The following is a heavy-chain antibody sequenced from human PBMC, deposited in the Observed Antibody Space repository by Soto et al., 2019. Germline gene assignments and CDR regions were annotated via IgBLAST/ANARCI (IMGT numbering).Heavy chain of an antibody. CDR1: GGSISSDY. CDR2: IYYSGST. V-gene: IGHV4-59*12. J-gene: IGHJ6*03. Sequence: SETLSLTCTVSGGSISSDYWSWIRQPPGKGLEWIGYIYYSGSTNYNPSLKSRVTISVDTSKNQFSLKLSSVTAADTAVYYCARGSRDWFQVGLPYYYMDVWGKGTTVTVSS. CDR3: ARGSRDWFQVGLPYYYMDV. D-gene: IGHD3-9*01.